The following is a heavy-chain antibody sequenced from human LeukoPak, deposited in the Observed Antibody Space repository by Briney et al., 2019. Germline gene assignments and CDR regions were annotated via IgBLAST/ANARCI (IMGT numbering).Heavy chain of an antibody. CDR2: ISWDGGST. CDR1: GFTFNDYA. D-gene: IGHD5-24*01. Sequence: GGSLRLSCAASGFTFNDYAMHWVRQAPGKGLKWVSLISWDGGSTYYADSVKGRFTISRDNSKNSLYLQMNSLRVEDTALYYCAKEAHGYNYYFDYWGQRTLVTVSS. CDR3: AKEAHGYNYYFDY. V-gene: IGHV3-43D*03. J-gene: IGHJ4*02.